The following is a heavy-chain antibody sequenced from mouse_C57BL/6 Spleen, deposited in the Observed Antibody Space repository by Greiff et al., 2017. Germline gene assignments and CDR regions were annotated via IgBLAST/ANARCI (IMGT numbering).Heavy chain of an antibody. CDR1: GYTFTSYW. V-gene: IGHV1-64*01. Sequence: QVQLKQPGAELVKPGASVKLSCKASGYTFTSYWMHWVKQRPGQGLEWIGMIHPNSGSTNYNEKFKSKATLTVDKSSSTAYMQLSSLTSEDSAVYYCARDDYDGYWYFDVWGTGTTVTVSS. J-gene: IGHJ1*03. CDR2: IHPNSGST. CDR3: ARDDYDGYWYFDV. D-gene: IGHD2-4*01.